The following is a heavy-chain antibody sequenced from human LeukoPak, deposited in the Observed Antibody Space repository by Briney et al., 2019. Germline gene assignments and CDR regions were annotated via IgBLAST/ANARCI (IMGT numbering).Heavy chain of an antibody. CDR3: ARGGEQWLAHYFDY. V-gene: IGHV4-59*01. D-gene: IGHD6-19*01. J-gene: IGHJ4*02. CDR2: IYYSGST. Sequence: SETLSLTCTVSGGSISSYYWSWIRQPPGKGLEWIGYIYYSGSTNYNPSLKSRVTISVDTSKNQFSLRLSSVTAADTAVYYCARGGEQWLAHYFDYWGQGTLVTVSS. CDR1: GGSISSYY.